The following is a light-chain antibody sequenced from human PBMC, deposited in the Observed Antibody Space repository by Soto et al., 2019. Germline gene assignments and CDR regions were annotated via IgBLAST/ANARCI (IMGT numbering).Light chain of an antibody. Sequence: DIQMTQSPSTLSASIGDRVTITCRPRQSFSSWLAWYQQKPGKAPKCLIYDPSSSTSGCPPRLSGSGSGTEFTLTISSLPPDDFATYYCQQFNSYSPGALGQGAKVDIK. CDR2: DPS. J-gene: IGKJ1*01. V-gene: IGKV1-5*01. CDR1: QSFSSW. CDR3: QQFNSYSPGA.